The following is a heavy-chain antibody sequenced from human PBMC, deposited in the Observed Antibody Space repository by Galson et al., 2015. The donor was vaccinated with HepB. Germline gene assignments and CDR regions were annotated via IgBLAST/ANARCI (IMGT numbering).Heavy chain of an antibody. J-gene: IGHJ4*02. V-gene: IGHV1-18*01. CDR1: GYTFPSYG. Sequence: SVKVSCKVSGYTFPSYGLSWVRQAPGQGLEWLGWISAYSGDTDYSQNVQDRVTLTTDTSTATTYMELRGLRSDDTAIYYCARVRYCDTSVCYYYLDYWGQGTLVTVSP. D-gene: IGHD2/OR15-2a*01. CDR2: ISAYSGDT. CDR3: ARVRYCDTSVCYYYLDY.